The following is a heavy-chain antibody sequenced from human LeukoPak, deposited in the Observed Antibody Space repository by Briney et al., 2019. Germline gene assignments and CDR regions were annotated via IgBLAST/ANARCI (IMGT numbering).Heavy chain of an antibody. Sequence: RSLRLSCAASGFTFSSFGMHWVRQAPGKGLEWVALISYDGNNKYYPDSVKGRFTISRDNSKNTLYLQMNSLRADDTAVYYCAKDLGSGSFHLNAFDSWGQGTLVTVSS. CDR3: AKDLGSGSFHLNAFDS. V-gene: IGHV3-30*18. CDR1: GFTFSSFG. D-gene: IGHD3-10*01. J-gene: IGHJ4*02. CDR2: ISYDGNNK.